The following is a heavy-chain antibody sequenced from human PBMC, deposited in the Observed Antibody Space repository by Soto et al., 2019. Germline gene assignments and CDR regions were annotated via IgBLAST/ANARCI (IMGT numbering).Heavy chain of an antibody. D-gene: IGHD2-2*01. Sequence: GGSLRLSCAASGFTFSSDSMNWVREARGKGLEWVSCISSSRSYIYYADSVKGRFTISRDNAKNSLYLQRNSLRAEDTAVYYCARDPDIVVVPAAHAGGYYYRMDVWGQATTVTVSS. J-gene: IGHJ6*02. V-gene: IGHV3-21*01. CDR1: GFTFSSDS. CDR2: ISSSRSYI. CDR3: ARDPDIVVVPAAHAGGYYYRMDV.